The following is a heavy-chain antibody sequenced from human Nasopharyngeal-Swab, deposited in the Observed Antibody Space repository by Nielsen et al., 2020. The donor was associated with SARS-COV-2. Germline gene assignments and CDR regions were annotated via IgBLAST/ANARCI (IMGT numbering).Heavy chain of an antibody. CDR3: ARDPGYGDTNWFDP. CDR2: ISSSSSYT. Sequence: GGFLRLSCAASGFTFSDYYMSWIRQAPGKGLEWVSYISSSSSYTNYADSVKGRFTISRDNAKNSLYLQMNSLRAEDTAVYYCARDPGYGDTNWFDPWGQGTLVTVSS. V-gene: IGHV3-11*06. D-gene: IGHD4-17*01. CDR1: GFTFSDYY. J-gene: IGHJ5*02.